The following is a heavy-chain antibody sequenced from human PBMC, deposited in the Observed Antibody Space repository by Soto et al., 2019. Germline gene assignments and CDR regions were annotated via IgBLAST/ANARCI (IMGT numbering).Heavy chain of an antibody. Sequence: QVQLQESGPGLVKPSQTLSLTCTVSRGSISSGDYYWNWIRQPPGKDLEWIGYIYYSGSAYYNPSLKSRVTISVDTSKDQFSLQLTSVTAADTAVYYCARARCSGASCYAGYYYGMDVWGQGTTVTVSS. V-gene: IGHV4-30-4*01. CDR2: IYYSGSA. J-gene: IGHJ6*02. CDR3: ARARCSGASCYAGYYYGMDV. D-gene: IGHD2-2*01. CDR1: RGSISSGDYY.